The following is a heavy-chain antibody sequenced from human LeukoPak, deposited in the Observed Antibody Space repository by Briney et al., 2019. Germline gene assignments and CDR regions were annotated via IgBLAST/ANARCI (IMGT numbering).Heavy chain of an antibody. CDR2: ISSSSSYI. Sequence: GGSLRLSCAASGFTFSSYSMNWVRQAPGKGLEWVSSISSSSSYIHYADSVKGRFTISRDNAKNSLYLQMNSLRAEDTAVYYCARAGSYYDSSGYYYFDYWGQGTLVTVSS. D-gene: IGHD3-22*01. J-gene: IGHJ4*02. CDR3: ARAGSYYDSSGYYYFDY. V-gene: IGHV3-21*01. CDR1: GFTFSSYS.